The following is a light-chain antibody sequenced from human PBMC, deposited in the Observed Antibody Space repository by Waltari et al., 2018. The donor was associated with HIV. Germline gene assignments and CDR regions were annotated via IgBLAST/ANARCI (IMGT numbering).Light chain of an antibody. V-gene: IGLV3-21*04. CDR1: NIGSKS. CDR2: YDS. Sequence: SYVLAQPPSVSVAPGKTARITCGGNNIGSKSVHWYQQKPGQAPVVVIYYDSDRPSGIPERFSGSNPGNTATLTSSRVEAGDEADYYCQVWDSSSDAYVFGTGTKVTVL. J-gene: IGLJ1*01. CDR3: QVWDSSSDAYV.